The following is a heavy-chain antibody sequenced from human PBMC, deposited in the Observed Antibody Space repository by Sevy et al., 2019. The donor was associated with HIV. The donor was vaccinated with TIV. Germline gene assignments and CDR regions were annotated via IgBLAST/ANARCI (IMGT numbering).Heavy chain of an antibody. V-gene: IGHV3-11*01. J-gene: IGHJ6*02. D-gene: IGHD6-13*01. CDR2: ISSSGSTI. CDR1: GFTFSDYY. CDR3: EGIAAAGTSPNYYYYYGMDV. Sequence: GGSLRLSCAASGFTFSDYYMSWIRQAPGKGLEWVSYISSSGSTIYYADSVKGRFTISRDNAKNSLYLKMNSLRAEDTAGYYCEGIAAAGTSPNYYYYYGMDVWGQGTTVTVSS.